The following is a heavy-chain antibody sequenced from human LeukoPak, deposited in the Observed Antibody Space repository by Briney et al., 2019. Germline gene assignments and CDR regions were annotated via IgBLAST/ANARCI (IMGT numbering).Heavy chain of an antibody. V-gene: IGHV3-30*02. CDR2: IRYDGSNK. D-gene: IGHD4-11*01. J-gene: IGHJ4*02. Sequence: GGSLRLSCAASGFTFSSYGMHWVRQAPGKGLEWVAFIRYDGSNKYYADSVKGRFTISRDNSKNTLYLQMNSLRAEDTAVYYCATLDTTVTTSFDYWGQGTLVTVSP. CDR1: GFTFSSYG. CDR3: ATLDTTVTTSFDY.